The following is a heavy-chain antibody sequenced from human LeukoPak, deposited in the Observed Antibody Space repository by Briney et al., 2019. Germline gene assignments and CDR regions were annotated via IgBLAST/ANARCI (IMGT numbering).Heavy chain of an antibody. CDR1: GVSISSYY. D-gene: IGHD3-22*01. CDR2: IYYSGST. V-gene: IGHV4-59*08. CDR3: ARHYIKVVAHWYFDL. J-gene: IGHJ2*01. Sequence: PSETLSLTCTVSGVSISSYYWSWIRQPPGKGLEWIGYIYYSGSTNYDPSLKSRVTISVDTSKHQFSLKLSSVTAADTAVYYCARHYIKVVAHWYFDLWGRGTLVTVSS.